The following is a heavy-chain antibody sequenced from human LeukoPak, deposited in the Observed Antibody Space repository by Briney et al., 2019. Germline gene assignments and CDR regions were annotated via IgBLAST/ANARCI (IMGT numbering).Heavy chain of an antibody. Sequence: GGSLRLSCAASGFTLSSNAMHWVRQAPGKGLEWVAVIWNDGSNQYYEDSVKGRFTISRDTSKNTLYLQMNSLRAEDTAVYYCARGDGSNHKHFDNWGEGTLVTVSS. CDR2: IWNDGSNQ. D-gene: IGHD5-24*01. CDR1: GFTLSSNA. V-gene: IGHV3-33*08. J-gene: IGHJ4*02. CDR3: ARGDGSNHKHFDN.